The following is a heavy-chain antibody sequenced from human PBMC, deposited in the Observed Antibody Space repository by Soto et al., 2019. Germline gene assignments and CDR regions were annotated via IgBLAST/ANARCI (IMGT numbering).Heavy chain of an antibody. CDR3: ARLGDLDYGGNVDY. D-gene: IGHD4-17*01. Sequence: QVQLVQSGAEVKKPGSSVKVSCKASGGTFSSYAISWVRQAPGQGLEWMGGIIPIFGTANYAQKFQGRVTITADKSTSTAYMELSNLRSEDTAVYYCARLGDLDYGGNVDYWGQGTLVTVSS. J-gene: IGHJ4*02. CDR2: IIPIFGTA. CDR1: GGTFSSYA. V-gene: IGHV1-69*06.